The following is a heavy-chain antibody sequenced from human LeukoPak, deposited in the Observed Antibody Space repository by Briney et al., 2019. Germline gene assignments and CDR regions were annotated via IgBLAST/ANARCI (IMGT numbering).Heavy chain of an antibody. CDR2: ISGSGGST. D-gene: IGHD6-13*01. J-gene: IGHJ4*02. CDR3: AKTSSSWYYFDY. Sequence: GGSLRLSCAASGFTFSSYAMSWVRRAPGKGLEWVSAISGSGGSTYYADSVKGRFTISRDNSKNTLYLQMNSLRAEDTAVYYCAKTSSSWYYFDYWGQGTLVTVSS. CDR1: GFTFSSYA. V-gene: IGHV3-23*01.